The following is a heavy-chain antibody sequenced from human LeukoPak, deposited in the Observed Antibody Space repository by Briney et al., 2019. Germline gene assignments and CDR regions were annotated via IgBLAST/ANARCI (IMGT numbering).Heavy chain of an antibody. V-gene: IGHV3-30*04. J-gene: IGHJ2*01. CDR1: GFTFSSYE. CDR2: ISYDGSNK. CDR3: ASGADNWYFDL. D-gene: IGHD3-10*01. Sequence: PGGSLRLSCAASGFTFSSYEMNWVRQAPGKGLEWVAVISYDGSNKYYADSVKGRFTISRDNSKNTLYLQMNSLRAEDTAVYYCASGADNWYFDLWGRGTLVTVSS.